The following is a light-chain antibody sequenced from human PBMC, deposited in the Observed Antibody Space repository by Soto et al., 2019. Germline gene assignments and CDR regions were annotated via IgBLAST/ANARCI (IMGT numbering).Light chain of an antibody. V-gene: IGLV1-47*02. J-gene: IGLJ2*01. CDR3: SAWDDNVNGVI. CDR1: SSNIGLDY. Sequence: QSVLTQPPSASGTPGQRVVISCSGGSSNIGLDYLCWYQQVPGMAPKLLIYSVNQRPSGVPDRLSGSKSGTSASLAINGRRSEDEADYCCSAWDDNVNGVIFGGGTKLTVL. CDR2: SVN.